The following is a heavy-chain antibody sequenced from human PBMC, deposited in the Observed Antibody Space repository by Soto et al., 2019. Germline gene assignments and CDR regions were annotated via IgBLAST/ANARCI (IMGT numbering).Heavy chain of an antibody. V-gene: IGHV5-51*01. CDR2: IYPGDHET. D-gene: IGHD1-26*01. CDR3: ARSPRRSPYFDY. CDR1: GYTFSNFW. Sequence: GESLKISCQCSGYTFSNFWIGWVRQLPGKGLEWMGIIYPGDHETRYSPSFHGKVTISADKSINTAYLQWNSLEASDTAFYFCARSPRRSPYFDYWGQGALVAVYS. J-gene: IGHJ4*02.